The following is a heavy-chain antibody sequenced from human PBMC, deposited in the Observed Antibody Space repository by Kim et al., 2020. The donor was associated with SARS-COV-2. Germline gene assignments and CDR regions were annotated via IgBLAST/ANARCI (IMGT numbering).Heavy chain of an antibody. J-gene: IGHJ5*02. CDR2: INTNTGNP. CDR1: GYTFTSYA. V-gene: IGHV7-4-1*02. CDR3: ARDGDSGYDFPLPIRESWECSWFDP. Sequence: ASVKVSCKASGYTFTSYAMNWVRQAPGQGLEWMGWINTNTGNPTYAQGFTGRFVFSLDTSVSTAYLQISSLKAEDTAVYYCARDGDSGYDFPLPIRESWECSWFDPWGQGTLVTVSS. D-gene: IGHD5-12*01.